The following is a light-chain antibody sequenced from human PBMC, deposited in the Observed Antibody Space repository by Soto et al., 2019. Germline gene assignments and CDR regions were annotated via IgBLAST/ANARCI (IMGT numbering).Light chain of an antibody. CDR2: GAS. CDR1: QSVSSTY. V-gene: IGKV3-20*01. CDR3: QQYGSSGT. Sequence: IGLPQSPGTLSLTPGERAPLSCRASQSVSSTYLAWHQQKPGQAPRLLIYGASNRATGIPDRFSGSGSGTDFTLTISRLEPEDFAVYYCQQYGSSGTFGQGTKVDIK. J-gene: IGKJ1*01.